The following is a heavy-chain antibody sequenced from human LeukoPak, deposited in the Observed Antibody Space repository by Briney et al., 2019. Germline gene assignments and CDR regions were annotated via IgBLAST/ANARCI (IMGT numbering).Heavy chain of an antibody. CDR3: AKDGGTHSDH. Sequence: GGSLRLSCAASGFTFSSYSMNWVRQAPGKGLEWVSYISSSGTTISYAQSVKGRFTITRDNAQNSLTLHMNTLRADDTAVYYCAKDGGTHSDHWGQGTLVTVSS. J-gene: IGHJ4*02. CDR2: ISSSGTTI. D-gene: IGHD1-26*01. V-gene: IGHV3-48*01. CDR1: GFTFSSYS.